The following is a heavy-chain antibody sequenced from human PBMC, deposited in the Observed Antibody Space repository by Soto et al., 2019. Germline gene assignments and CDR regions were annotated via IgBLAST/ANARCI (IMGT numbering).Heavy chain of an antibody. CDR3: TTHYYDSSGYYPFDY. J-gene: IGHJ4*02. CDR1: GFTLRNAW. Sequence: GGSLGLSCAASGFTLRNAWMNWVRQAPGKGLEWVGRIKSKTDGGTTDYAAPVKGRFTISRDDSKNTLYLQMNSLKTEDTAVYYCTTHYYDSSGYYPFDYWGQGTLVTVSS. D-gene: IGHD3-22*01. V-gene: IGHV3-15*07. CDR2: IKSKTDGGTT.